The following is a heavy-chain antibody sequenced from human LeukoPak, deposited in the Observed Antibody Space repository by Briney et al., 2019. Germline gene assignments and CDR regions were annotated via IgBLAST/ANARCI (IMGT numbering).Heavy chain of an antibody. J-gene: IGHJ4*02. V-gene: IGHV4-61*02. CDR1: GGSISSGSYY. D-gene: IGHD5-12*01. CDR3: ARDRHKLVDIVAGILDY. CDR2: IYTSGST. Sequence: SQTLSLTCTVSGGSISSGSYYWSWIRQPAGKGLEWIGRIYTSGSTNYNPSLKSRVTISVDTSKNQFSLKPSSVTAADTAVYYCARDRHKLVDIVAGILDYWGQGTLVTVSS.